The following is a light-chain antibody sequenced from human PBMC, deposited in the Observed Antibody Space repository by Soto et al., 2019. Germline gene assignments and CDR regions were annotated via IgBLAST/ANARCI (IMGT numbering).Light chain of an antibody. CDR3: SSYTTSISWV. CDR1: SSDIGHYNY. CDR2: EVS. J-gene: IGLJ3*02. V-gene: IGLV2-14*01. Sequence: QSALTQPASVSGSPGQSITISCSGSSSDIGHYNYVSWYQQHPGKAPRLMIYEVSNRPSGVSDRFSGSKSGNTASLTISGLQSEDEADYYCSSYTTSISWVFGGGTKVTVL.